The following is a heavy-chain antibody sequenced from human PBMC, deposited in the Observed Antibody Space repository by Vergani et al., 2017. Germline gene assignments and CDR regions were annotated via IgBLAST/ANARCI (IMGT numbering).Heavy chain of an antibody. J-gene: IGHJ4*02. D-gene: IGHD3-22*01. CDR3: ARDKAYYYDSSGYYWLGYFDY. CDR2: IYYSGST. Sequence: QVQLQESGPGLVKPSQTLSLTCTVSGGSISSGGYYWSWIRQHPGKGLEWIGYIYYSGSTNYNPSLKSRVTISVDTSKNQFSLKLSSVTAADTAVYYCARDKAYYYDSSGYYWLGYFDYWGQGTLVTVSS. V-gene: IGHV4-61*08. CDR1: GGSISSGGYY.